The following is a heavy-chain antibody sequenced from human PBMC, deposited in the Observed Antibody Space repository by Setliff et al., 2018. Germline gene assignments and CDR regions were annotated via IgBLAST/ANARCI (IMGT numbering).Heavy chain of an antibody. D-gene: IGHD1-26*01. J-gene: IGHJ3*02. Sequence: GGSLRLSCAASGFTFSSFAMTWVRQTPGKGLEWVSGISTSGGSTNYADSVKGRFTISRDNSKNTLYRQMTSLRAEDTAVYFCAQSSCSAGLCSIAGGALDIWGQGTKVTVSS. CDR1: GFTFSSFA. CDR3: AQSSCSAGLCSIAGGALDI. CDR2: ISTSGGST. V-gene: IGHV3-23*01.